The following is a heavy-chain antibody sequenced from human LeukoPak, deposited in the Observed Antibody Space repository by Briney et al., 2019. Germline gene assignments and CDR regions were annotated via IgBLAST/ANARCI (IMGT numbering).Heavy chain of an antibody. D-gene: IGHD3-10*01. Sequence: GGSLRLSCAASGFSFSGYGMRWVRQAPGKGLEWGAIIWYDGSKKYYADSVKGRFTISRDNYKNTLYLQMNSLRAEDTAVYYCARDRGSGSYEGYYFDYWGQGTLVTVSS. CDR2: IWYDGSKK. CDR3: ARDRGSGSYEGYYFDY. CDR1: GFSFSGYG. V-gene: IGHV3-33*01. J-gene: IGHJ4*02.